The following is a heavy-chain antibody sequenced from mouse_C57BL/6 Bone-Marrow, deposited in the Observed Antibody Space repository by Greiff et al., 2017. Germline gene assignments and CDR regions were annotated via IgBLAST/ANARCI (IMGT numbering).Heavy chain of an antibody. CDR3: ARHEDPELGFDY. CDR2: FYPGSGST. Sequence: QVQLQQSGAELVKPGASVKLSCKASGYTFTEYTIHWVKQRPGQGLEWIGWFYPGSGSTNYNEKFKDKATLTVDKSSSTAYMELSRLTSEDSAVYFCARHEDPELGFDYWGQGTTLTVSS. CDR1: GYTFTEYT. J-gene: IGHJ2*01. V-gene: IGHV1-62-2*01. D-gene: IGHD4-1*01.